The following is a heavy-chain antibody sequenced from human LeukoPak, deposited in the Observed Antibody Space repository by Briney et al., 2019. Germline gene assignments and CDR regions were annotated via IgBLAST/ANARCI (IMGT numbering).Heavy chain of an antibody. D-gene: IGHD2-2*02. Sequence: SETLSLTCTVSGVSVSSYYWSWIRQPPGKGLEWIGEINHSGSTNYNPSLKSRVTISVDTSKNQFSLKLSSVTAADTAVYYCARGSRRRYCSSTSCYTGGWFDPWGQGTLVTVSS. V-gene: IGHV4-34*01. CDR3: ARGSRRRYCSSTSCYTGGWFDP. CDR1: GVSVSSYY. J-gene: IGHJ5*02. CDR2: INHSGST.